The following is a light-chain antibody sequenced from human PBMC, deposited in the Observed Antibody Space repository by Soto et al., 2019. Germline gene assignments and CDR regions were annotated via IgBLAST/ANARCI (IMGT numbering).Light chain of an antibody. Sequence: IVLRRSPATLSFSSGERATLSRRASQSVSSYLAWYQQKPGQAPRLLIYGASSRATGIPDRFSGSGSGTDFTLTISRLEPEDFAVYYCQQYGSSKWTFGQGTKVDIK. V-gene: IGKV3-20*01. CDR1: QSVSSY. CDR3: QQYGSSKWT. CDR2: GAS. J-gene: IGKJ1*01.